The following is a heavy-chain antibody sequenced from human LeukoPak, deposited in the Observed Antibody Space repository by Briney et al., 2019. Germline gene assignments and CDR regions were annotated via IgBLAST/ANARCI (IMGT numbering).Heavy chain of an antibody. CDR2: INHSGST. CDR1: GGSFSGYY. V-gene: IGHV4-34*01. J-gene: IGHJ4*02. D-gene: IGHD3-10*01. CDR3: ASLAPYMVRGVATPN. Sequence: SETLSLTCAVYGGSFSGYYWSWIRQPPGKGLEWIGEINHSGSTNYNPSLKSRVTISIDTSKNQFSLKLSSVTAADTAVYYCASLAPYMVRGVATPNWGQGTLVTVSS.